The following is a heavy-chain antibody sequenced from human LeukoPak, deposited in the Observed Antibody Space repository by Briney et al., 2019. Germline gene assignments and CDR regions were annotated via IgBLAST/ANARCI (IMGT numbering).Heavy chain of an antibody. V-gene: IGHV4-61*01. CDR2: IYYSGST. Sequence: SETLSLTCAVSGYSISSGYYWGWIRQPPGKGLEWIGYIYYSGSTNYNPSLKSRVTISVDTSKNQFSLKLSSVTAADTAVYYCARDRDGCTNGVCFNYWGQGTLVTVSS. D-gene: IGHD2-8*01. J-gene: IGHJ4*02. CDR3: ARDRDGCTNGVCFNY. CDR1: GYSISSGYY.